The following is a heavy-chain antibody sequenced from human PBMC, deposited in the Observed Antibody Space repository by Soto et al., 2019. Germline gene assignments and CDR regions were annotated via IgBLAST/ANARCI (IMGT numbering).Heavy chain of an antibody. CDR1: GGSFSGYY. CDR3: ARGQRITIFGVANNWFDP. J-gene: IGHJ5*02. V-gene: IGHV4-34*01. CDR2: INHSGST. D-gene: IGHD3-3*01. Sequence: ETLSLTCAVYGGSFSGYYWSWIRQPPGKGLEWIGEINHSGSTNYNPSLKSRVTISVDTSKNQFSLKLSSVTAADTAVYYCARGQRITIFGVANNWFDPWGQGTLVTVSS.